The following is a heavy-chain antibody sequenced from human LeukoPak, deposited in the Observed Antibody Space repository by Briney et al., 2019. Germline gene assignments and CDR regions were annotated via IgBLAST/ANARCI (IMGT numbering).Heavy chain of an antibody. J-gene: IGHJ4*02. CDR3: ARLREIPVFGVVTKSTSYFDY. Sequence: GGSLRLSCAASGFTFSNYWINWVRQAPGKGLEWVANIKQDGSETYYVDSVKGRFTISRDNAKNSLYLQMNSLRAEDTAVYYCARLREIPVFGVVTKSTSYFDYWGQGTLVTVSS. D-gene: IGHD3-3*01. V-gene: IGHV3-7*01. CDR2: IKQDGSET. CDR1: GFTFSNYW.